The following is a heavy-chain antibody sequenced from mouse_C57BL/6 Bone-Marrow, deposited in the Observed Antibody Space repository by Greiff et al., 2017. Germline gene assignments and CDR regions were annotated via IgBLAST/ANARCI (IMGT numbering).Heavy chain of an antibody. CDR2: SRNKANDYTT. D-gene: IGHD1-1*01. Sequence: EVKLVESGGGLVQSGRSLRLSCATSGFTFSDFYMEWVRQAPGKGLEWIAASRNKANDYTTEYSASVKGRFIVSRDTSQSILYLQMNALRAADTAIYYCARHYGSSYFDVWGTGTTVTVSS. CDR3: ARHYGSSYFDV. CDR1: GFTFSDFY. V-gene: IGHV7-1*01. J-gene: IGHJ1*03.